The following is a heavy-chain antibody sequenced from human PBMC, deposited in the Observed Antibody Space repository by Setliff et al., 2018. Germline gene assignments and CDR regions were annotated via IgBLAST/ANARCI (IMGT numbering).Heavy chain of an antibody. CDR1: GGSISSSNW. V-gene: IGHV4-4*02. CDR3: ARGGGNSLYYFDY. CDR2: IYHSGST. Sequence: SETLSLTCAVSGGSISSSNWWSWVRQPPGKGLEWIGEIYHSGSTNYNPSLKSRVTISVDKSKNQFSLKLSSVTAADTAVYYCARGGGNSLYYFDYWGQGTLVTVFS. D-gene: IGHD2-21*02. J-gene: IGHJ4*02.